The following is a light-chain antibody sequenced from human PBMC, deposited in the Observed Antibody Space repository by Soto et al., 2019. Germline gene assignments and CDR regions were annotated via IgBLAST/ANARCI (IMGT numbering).Light chain of an antibody. CDR3: SSYAGSNNLV. Sequence: VLPQPPSASGSPGQSVTISCTGTSSDVGGYNYVSWYQQHPGKAPKLMIYEVSKRPSGVPDRFSGSKSGNTASLTVSGLQAEDEADYYCSSYAGSNNLVFGGGTKLTVL. J-gene: IGLJ2*01. V-gene: IGLV2-8*01. CDR1: SSDVGGYNY. CDR2: EVS.